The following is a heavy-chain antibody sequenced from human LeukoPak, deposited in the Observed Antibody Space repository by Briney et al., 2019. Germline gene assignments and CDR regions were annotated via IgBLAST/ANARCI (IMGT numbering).Heavy chain of an antibody. J-gene: IGHJ4*02. CDR2: ISYDGSNK. CDR3: ARALRLTAGYSSGWSRPFDY. V-gene: IGHV3-30*04. Sequence: GGSLRLSCAASGFTFSSYEMNWVRQAPGKGLEWVAVISYDGSNKYYADSVKGRFTISRDNSKSTLYLQMNSLRAEDTAVYYCARALRLTAGYSSGWSRPFDYWGQGTLVTVSS. D-gene: IGHD6-19*01. CDR1: GFTFSSYE.